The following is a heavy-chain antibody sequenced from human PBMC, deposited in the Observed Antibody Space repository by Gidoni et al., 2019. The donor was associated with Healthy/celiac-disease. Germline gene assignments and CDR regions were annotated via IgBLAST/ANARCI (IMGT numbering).Heavy chain of an antibody. CDR2: IWYDGSNK. V-gene: IGHV3-33*01. CDR3: AREIRFLEWLLSYGMDV. J-gene: IGHJ6*02. D-gene: IGHD3-3*01. CDR1: GFTFSSYG. Sequence: QVQLVESGGGVVQPGRSLRLSCAASGFTFSSYGMHWVRQAPGKGLEWVAVIWYDGSNKYYADSVKGRFTISRDNSKNTLYLQMNSLRAEDTAVYYCAREIRFLEWLLSYGMDVWGQGTTVTVSS.